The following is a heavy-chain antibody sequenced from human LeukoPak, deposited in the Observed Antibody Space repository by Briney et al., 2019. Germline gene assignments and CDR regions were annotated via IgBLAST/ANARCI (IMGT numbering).Heavy chain of an antibody. V-gene: IGHV4-34*01. Sequence: KPSETLSLTCAVYGVSLSGYYWSWIRQPPGKGLEWIGEINHSGSTNYNPSLKSRVTISVDTSKNQFSLKLSSVTAADTAVYYCARHRRSTVVGVRGVADYWGQGTQVAVSS. D-gene: IGHD4-23*01. CDR3: ARHRRSTVVGVRGVADY. J-gene: IGHJ4*02. CDR1: GVSLSGYY. CDR2: INHSGST.